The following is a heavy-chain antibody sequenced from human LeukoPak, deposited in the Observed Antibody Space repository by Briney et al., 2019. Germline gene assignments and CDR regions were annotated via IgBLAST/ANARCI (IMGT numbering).Heavy chain of an antibody. Sequence: GGSLRLSCAASGFTFSSYSMNWVRQAPGKGLEWVSSISSSSSYIYYADSVKGRFTISRDNAKNSLYLQMNSLRAEDTAVYYCARESSSWYAWFDPWGQGTLVTVSS. CDR2: ISSSSSYI. CDR3: ARESSSWYAWFDP. V-gene: IGHV3-21*01. J-gene: IGHJ5*02. D-gene: IGHD6-13*01. CDR1: GFTFSSYS.